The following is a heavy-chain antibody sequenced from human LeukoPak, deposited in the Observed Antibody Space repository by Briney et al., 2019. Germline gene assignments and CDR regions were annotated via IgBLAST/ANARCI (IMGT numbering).Heavy chain of an antibody. D-gene: IGHD3-22*01. V-gene: IGHV3-48*03. CDR2: ITGGGSSI. Sequence: GGSLRLSCAASGFTFSTYEMNWVRQAPGKGLEWLSYITGGGSSIYYGDSVKGRFTISRDNSKNTLYLQMNSLRAEDTAVYYCAKDREVVATYYFDYWGQGTLVTVSS. J-gene: IGHJ4*02. CDR3: AKDREVVATYYFDY. CDR1: GFTFSTYE.